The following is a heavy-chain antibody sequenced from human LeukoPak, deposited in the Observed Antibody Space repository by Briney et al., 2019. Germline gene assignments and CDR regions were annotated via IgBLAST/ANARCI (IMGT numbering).Heavy chain of an antibody. J-gene: IGHJ6*03. D-gene: IGHD3-3*02. CDR2: ISGSGTDT. V-gene: IGHV3-23*01. CDR3: ARAFSVSYYYYMDV. Sequence: SGGSLRLSCATSGFTLSSYAMSWVRQAPGKGLEWVSGISGSGTDTYYADSVKGRFTISRDNSKNTLYLQMNSLRAEDTAVYYCARAFSVSYYYYMDVWGKGTTVTVSS. CDR1: GFTLSSYA.